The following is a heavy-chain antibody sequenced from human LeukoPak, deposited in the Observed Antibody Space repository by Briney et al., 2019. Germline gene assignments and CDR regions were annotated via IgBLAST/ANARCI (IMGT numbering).Heavy chain of an antibody. CDR1: GFTFSSYA. J-gene: IGHJ4*02. V-gene: IGHV3-30*04. Sequence: GGSLRLSCAASGFTFSSYAMHWVRQAPGKGLEWVTVISYDGSNKYYADSVKGRFTMSRDNSKNTLDLQMNSLRAEDTAVYYCAKDPASDYWGQGTLVTVSS. CDR3: AKDPASDY. CDR2: ISYDGSNK.